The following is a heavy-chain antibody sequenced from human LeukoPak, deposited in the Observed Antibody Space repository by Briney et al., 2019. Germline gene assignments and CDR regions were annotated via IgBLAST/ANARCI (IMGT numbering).Heavy chain of an antibody. J-gene: IGHJ4*02. Sequence: PSQTLSLTFTVSGGSISSGSYYWSWIRQPAGKGLEWIGRIYTSGSTNYNPSLKSRVSMSVHTSKNQFSLKLSSVTAADTAVYYCARERRSGTYYYFDYWGQGILVTVSS. D-gene: IGHD3-10*01. CDR2: IYTSGST. CDR1: GGSISSGSYY. V-gene: IGHV4-61*02. CDR3: ARERRSGTYYYFDY.